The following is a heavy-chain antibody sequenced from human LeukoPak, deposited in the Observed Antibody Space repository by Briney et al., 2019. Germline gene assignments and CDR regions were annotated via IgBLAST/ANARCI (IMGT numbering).Heavy chain of an antibody. CDR2: ISNSGSYT. V-gene: IGHV3-11*03. Sequence: GGSLRLSCAASGFTLSDEYMSWIRQAPGKGLEWVSYISNSGSYTFYADSVKGRFTISRDNPKNSLYLQMNSLRAEDTAVYYCARSRGAGPGAYFDYWGQGTLVTVSS. J-gene: IGHJ4*02. CDR3: ARSRGAGPGAYFDY. D-gene: IGHD6-19*01. CDR1: GFTLSDEY.